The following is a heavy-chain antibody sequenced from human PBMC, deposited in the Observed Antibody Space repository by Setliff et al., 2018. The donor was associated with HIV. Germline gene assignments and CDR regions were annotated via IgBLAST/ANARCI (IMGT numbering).Heavy chain of an antibody. CDR1: GGSISSSSYF. J-gene: IGHJ1*01. V-gene: IGHV4-39*07. CDR3: ARGQWNSMEYFQH. CDR2: VYYSGNT. Sequence: LSLTCTVSGGSISSSSYFWSWIRQPPGKGLEWIGSVYYSGNTYYNPSLKSRVTISVDTSKNQFSLKLSSVTAADTAVYYCARGQWNSMEYFQHWGQGTLVTVSS. D-gene: IGHD6-19*01.